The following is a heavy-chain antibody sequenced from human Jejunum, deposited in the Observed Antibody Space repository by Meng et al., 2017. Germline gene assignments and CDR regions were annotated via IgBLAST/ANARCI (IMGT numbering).Heavy chain of an antibody. D-gene: IGHD6-13*01. Sequence: GESLKISCAASGFTFSSYAMSWVRQAPGKGLEWVSVISDSGGRTYCADSVKGRFTISRDNSKNTLHLQMNSLRAEDTAVYYCAKGQINSWYYFDYWGQGTLVTVSS. CDR3: AKGQINSWYYFDY. J-gene: IGHJ4*02. CDR1: GFTFSSYA. CDR2: ISDSGGRT. V-gene: IGHV3-23*01.